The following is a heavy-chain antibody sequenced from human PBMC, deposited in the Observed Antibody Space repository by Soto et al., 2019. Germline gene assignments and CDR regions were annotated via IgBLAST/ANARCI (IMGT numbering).Heavy chain of an antibody. CDR2: ISSRSSYI. J-gene: IGHJ4*02. Sequence: PGGALRLSCAASGFTFSAYSFNWIRQAPGKGLQWVASISSRSSYIYYADSVRGRFTISRDNTRKSVFLQMNSLRAEDTAVYYCARDGGDLRYYEWIAHLFDHWGQGALVTVSS. CDR1: GFTFSAYS. CDR3: ARDGGDLRYYEWIAHLFDH. D-gene: IGHD3-9*01. V-gene: IGHV3-21*01.